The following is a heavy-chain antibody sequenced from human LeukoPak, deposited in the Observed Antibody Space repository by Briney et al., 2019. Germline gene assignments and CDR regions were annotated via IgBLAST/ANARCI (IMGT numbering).Heavy chain of an antibody. J-gene: IGHJ4*02. V-gene: IGHV3-49*04. CDR2: IRSKAYGGTT. Sequence: GGSLRLSCAASGFTFSDHYMDWVRQAPGKGLEWVGFIRSKAYGGTTEYAASVKGRFTISRDDSKSIAYLQMNSLKTEDTAVYYCTRDDYWGQGTLVTVSS. CDR1: GFTFSDHY. CDR3: TRDDY.